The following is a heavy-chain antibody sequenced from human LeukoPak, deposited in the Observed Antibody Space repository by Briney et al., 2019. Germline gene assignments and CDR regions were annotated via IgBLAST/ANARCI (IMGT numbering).Heavy chain of an antibody. CDR2: ISGSGGST. J-gene: IGHJ6*02. CDR1: GFIFDSYA. CDR3: AKYGHCSSTSCLSVYYYYGMDV. V-gene: IGHV3-23*01. Sequence: GGSLRLSCAASGFIFDSYAMSWVRQAPGKGLEWVSAISGSGGSTYYADSVKGRFTISRDNSKNTLYLQMNSLRAEDTAVYYCAKYGHCSSTSCLSVYYYYGMDVWGQGTTVTVSS. D-gene: IGHD2-2*01.